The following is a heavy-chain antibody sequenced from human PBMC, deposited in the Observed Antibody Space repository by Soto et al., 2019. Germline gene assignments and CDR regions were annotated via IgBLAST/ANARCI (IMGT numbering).Heavy chain of an antibody. CDR3: ARPFAAQTVAGFDS. D-gene: IGHD6-19*01. CDR2: IPYSGNT. Sequence: QLQLQESGPGLVKPSETLTLTCTVSGGSLSSGSYYWGWIRQPPGKGLEWIGSIPYSGNTYYNPSLKTGVTLSVGGWKNEFSLKLSSVTAADTAVYYCARPFAAQTVAGFDSWGQGTLVTVSS. V-gene: IGHV4-39*01. CDR1: GGSLSSGSYY. J-gene: IGHJ4*02.